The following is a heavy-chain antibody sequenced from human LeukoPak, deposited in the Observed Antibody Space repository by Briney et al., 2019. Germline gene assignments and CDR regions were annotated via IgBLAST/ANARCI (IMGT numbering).Heavy chain of an antibody. V-gene: IGHV3-33*01. CDR3: ARGLDGSNGMDV. CDR1: GFTFSSYG. D-gene: IGHD3-10*01. J-gene: IGHJ6*04. Sequence: PGRSLRLSCAASGFTFSSYGMHWVRQAPGKGLEWVAVIWYDGSNKYYADSVKGRFTISRDNSKNTLYLQMNSLRAEDTAVYYCARGLDGSNGMDVWGKGTTVTVSS. CDR2: IWYDGSNK.